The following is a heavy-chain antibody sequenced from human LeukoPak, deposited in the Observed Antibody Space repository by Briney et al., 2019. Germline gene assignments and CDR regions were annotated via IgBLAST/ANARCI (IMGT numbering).Heavy chain of an antibody. D-gene: IGHD2-2*01. CDR3: AKEVCSSTSCYVIVCYGMDV. Sequence: GGSLRHSCAASGFTLSSYAMSWVRPAPGRGLDWVSPISGSGGSTYYADSVKGRFTISRDNSENTLYLQRNSLRAEDTAVYYCAKEVCSSTSCYVIVCYGMDVWGQGTTVTVYS. J-gene: IGHJ6*02. CDR2: ISGSGGST. V-gene: IGHV3-23*01. CDR1: GFTLSSYA.